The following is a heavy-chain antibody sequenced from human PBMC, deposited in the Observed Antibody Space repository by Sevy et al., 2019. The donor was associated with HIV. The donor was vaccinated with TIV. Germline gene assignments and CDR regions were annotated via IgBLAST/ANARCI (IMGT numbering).Heavy chain of an antibody. CDR1: GFTFNTHA. V-gene: IGHV3-23*01. D-gene: IGHD3-22*01. J-gene: IGHJ3*01. Sequence: GGSLRLSCAASGFTFNTHAMNWVRQAPGKGLEWVSTISGTAYKTYYADSVKGRFTISRDNSQNTLHLQMSSLRADYTVVYYCAKALNPALESMLEVNLRTLKGFDVWGQGTVVTVSS. CDR3: AKALNPALESMLEVNLRTLKGFDV. CDR2: ISGTAYKT.